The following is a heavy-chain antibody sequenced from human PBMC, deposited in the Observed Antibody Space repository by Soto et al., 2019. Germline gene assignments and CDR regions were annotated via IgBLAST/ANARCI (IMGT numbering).Heavy chain of an antibody. V-gene: IGHV3-30-3*01. CDR3: ASERLGVRRGALEY. Sequence: QVQLVESGGGVVQPGTSLRLSCAASGFTFSSYGMHWVRQAPGKGLEGVAIISYDGSNKYYTDSVEGRFTISRDNSKNTLYLQKNRLRGGDTAVYYCASERLGVRRGALEYWGQGTLVIVSS. J-gene: IGHJ4*02. CDR1: GFTFSSYG. CDR2: ISYDGSNK. D-gene: IGHD7-27*01.